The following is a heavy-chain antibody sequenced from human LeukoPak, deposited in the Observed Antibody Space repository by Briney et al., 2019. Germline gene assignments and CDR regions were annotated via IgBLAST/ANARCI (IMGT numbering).Heavy chain of an antibody. V-gene: IGHV3-30*18. CDR2: ISDDGSNK. CDR3: AKDPHSSSWYYFDS. Sequence: GRSLRLSCAASRFTFSYFAMHWVRQAPGKGLEWVAGISDDGSNKFYADSVKGRFTISRDNSKNTLYLQMNSLRAEDTAFYYCAKDPHSSSWYYFDSWGQGTLVTVSS. CDR1: RFTFSYFA. D-gene: IGHD6-13*01. J-gene: IGHJ4*02.